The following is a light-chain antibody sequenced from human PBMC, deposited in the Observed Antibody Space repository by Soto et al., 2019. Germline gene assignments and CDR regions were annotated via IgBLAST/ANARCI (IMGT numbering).Light chain of an antibody. CDR1: QSVTSAY. J-gene: IGKJ1*01. CDR3: QHYGHALWA. CDR2: GAS. Sequence: EVVVTQSPGTLYLSPGEIATLSCRASQSVTSAYLAWYQQKPGQSPRLLMSGASRRATGVPDRFSGSGSGTDFTLTISRLEPEDFAVYYCQHYGHALWAFGQGTKVEIK. V-gene: IGKV3-20*01.